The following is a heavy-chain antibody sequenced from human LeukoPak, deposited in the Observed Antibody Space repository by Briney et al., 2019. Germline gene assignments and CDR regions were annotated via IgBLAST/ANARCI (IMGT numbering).Heavy chain of an antibody. D-gene: IGHD2-8*01. V-gene: IGHV4-59*01. CDR3: ARGYCTNGVCYIGPFDY. J-gene: IGHJ4*02. CDR2: IYYSGST. Sequence: SETLSLTCTVSGGSISSYYWSWIRQPPGKGLDWIGYIYYSGSTNYNPSLKSRVTISVDTSKNQFSLKLSSVTAADTAVYYCARGYCTNGVCYIGPFDYWGQGTLVTVSS. CDR1: GGSISSYY.